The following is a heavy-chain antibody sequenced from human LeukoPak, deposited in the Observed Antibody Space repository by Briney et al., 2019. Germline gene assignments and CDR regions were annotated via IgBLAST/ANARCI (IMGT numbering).Heavy chain of an antibody. CDR1: GFTFSSYW. D-gene: IGHD5/OR15-5a*01. J-gene: IGHJ4*02. CDR3: ARCLPYFDY. Sequence: GGSLRLSCAASGFTFSSYWMHWVRQAPGKGLEWVSYISSSGSTIYYADSVKGRFTISRDNAKNSLYLQMNSLRAEDTAVYYCARCLPYFDYWGQGTLVTVSS. V-gene: IGHV3-48*04. CDR2: ISSSGSTI.